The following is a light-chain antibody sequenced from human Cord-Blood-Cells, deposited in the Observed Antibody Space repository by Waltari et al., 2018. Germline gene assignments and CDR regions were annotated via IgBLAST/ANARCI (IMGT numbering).Light chain of an antibody. CDR2: SNN. Sequence: QSVLTQPPSASGPPGQRVTISCSGSSSNIGSNTVNWYQPPPGTAPNPPKYSNNHRPARVPARFSRSKSGTSASLAISGLQSEDEADYYCAAWDDSLNGPVFGGGTKLTVL. J-gene: IGLJ3*02. CDR3: AAWDDSLNGPV. CDR1: SSNIGSNT. V-gene: IGLV1-44*01.